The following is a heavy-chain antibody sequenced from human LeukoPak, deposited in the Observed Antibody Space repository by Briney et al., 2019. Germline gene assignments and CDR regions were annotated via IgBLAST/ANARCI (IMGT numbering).Heavy chain of an antibody. J-gene: IGHJ4*02. CDR3: ARGVSVLGNDY. CDR1: EFTFSSYW. V-gene: IGHV3-74*01. CDR2: ISNDGSST. Sequence: GGSLRLSCAASEFTFSSYWMHWVRQAPGKGLVWVSRISNDGSSTSYVESVKGRFTISRDNAKNTLYLQMNSLRAEDTALYYCARGVSVLGNDYWGQGTLVTVSS. D-gene: IGHD3-10*02.